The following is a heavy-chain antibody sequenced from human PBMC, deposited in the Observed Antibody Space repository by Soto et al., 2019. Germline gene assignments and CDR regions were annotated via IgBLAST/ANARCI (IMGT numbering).Heavy chain of an antibody. V-gene: IGHV1-69*01. D-gene: IGHD3-22*01. CDR1: VGTFSRHA. CDR2: IIPIFGTA. Sequence: QVQLVQSGAEVRKPGSSVKVSCKASVGTFSRHAISWVRQAPGQGLEWMGGIIPIFGTANHAQKFQGRVTIIADESTSTVYMELSSLRSEDTAMYYCARGWGYDSNDYYYAYWGQGPLVIVSS. CDR3: ARGWGYDSNDYYYAY. J-gene: IGHJ4*02.